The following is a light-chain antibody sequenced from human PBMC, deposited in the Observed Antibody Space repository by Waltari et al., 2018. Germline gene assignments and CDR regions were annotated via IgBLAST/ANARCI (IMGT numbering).Light chain of an antibody. CDR1: QSVSSSY. V-gene: IGKV3-20*01. CDR2: GAS. CDR3: QQYGSSPLYT. J-gene: IGKJ2*01. Sequence: VLTQSPGTLSLSPGERATLSCRASQSVSSSYLAWYQQKPGQAPRLLIYGASSRATGIPDRFSGSGSGTDFTLTISRLEPEDFAVYYCQQYGSSPLYTFGQGTKLEIK.